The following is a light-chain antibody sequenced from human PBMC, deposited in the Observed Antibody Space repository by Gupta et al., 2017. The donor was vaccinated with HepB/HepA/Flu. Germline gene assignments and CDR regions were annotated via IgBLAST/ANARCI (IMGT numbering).Light chain of an antibody. J-gene: IGLJ2*01. CDR1: ALPKQY. CDR3: QSADSSGTYNVV. V-gene: IGLV3-25*03. CDR2: KDS. Sequence: SYELTQPPSVSVSPGQPARITCSGDALPKQYAYWYQQKPGQAPVLVIYKDSERPSGIPERFSGSSAGTTVTLTIRGVQAEDEADYYCQSADSSGTYNVVFGGGTKLTVL.